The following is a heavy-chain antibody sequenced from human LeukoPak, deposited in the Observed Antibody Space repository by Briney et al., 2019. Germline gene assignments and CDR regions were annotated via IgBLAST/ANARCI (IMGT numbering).Heavy chain of an antibody. Sequence: LGGSLKIPCKGSGYLFISYWISWVRQLPAKGLVGWGIIYPGDSSNRYRPSFQGQVTISADKSISTAYLQWSSLKASDTAMYYCARHARSYYYDSSGYYDGNFDYWGQGTLVTVSS. D-gene: IGHD3-22*01. CDR2: IYPGDSSN. CDR3: ARHARSYYYDSSGYYDGNFDY. J-gene: IGHJ4*02. CDR1: GYLFISYW. V-gene: IGHV5-51*01.